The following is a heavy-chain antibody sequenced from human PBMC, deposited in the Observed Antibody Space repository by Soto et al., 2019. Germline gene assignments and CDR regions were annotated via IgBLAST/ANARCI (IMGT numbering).Heavy chain of an antibody. CDR2: ISANDGNT. D-gene: IGHD1-1*01. CDR3: ARKGTGAPVDS. Sequence: QVQLVQSGAEVKKPGASVKVSCKASGYTFRIYGITWVRQAPGQGLEWMGWISANDGNTHYAQKFQGRVTMTTDTSTSTAYMEVRSLRSDDTAVYYCARKGTGAPVDSWGQGNLVTVSS. V-gene: IGHV1-18*01. J-gene: IGHJ4*02. CDR1: GYTFRIYG.